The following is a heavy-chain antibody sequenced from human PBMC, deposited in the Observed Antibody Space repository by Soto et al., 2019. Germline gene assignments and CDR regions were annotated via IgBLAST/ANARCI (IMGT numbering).Heavy chain of an antibody. J-gene: IGHJ4*02. CDR2: IKSDGSST. V-gene: IGHV3-74*01. D-gene: IGHD6-13*01. Sequence: GGSLRLSCGASGFTFSSYWMHWVRHVAEKGLVWVSRIKSDGSSTNYADSVKGRFTISRDNAKNTLYLQMNSLRAEDTAVYYCARGGPSSSSSWYPYWGQGTLVTVSS. CDR3: ARGGPSSSSSWYPY. CDR1: GFTFSSYW.